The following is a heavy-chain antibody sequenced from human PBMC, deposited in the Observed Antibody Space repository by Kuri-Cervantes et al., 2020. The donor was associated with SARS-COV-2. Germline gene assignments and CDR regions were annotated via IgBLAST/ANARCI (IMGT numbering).Heavy chain of an antibody. CDR1: GFTVSSNY. D-gene: IGHD6-6*01. Sequence: GESLKISCAASGFTVSSNYMSWVRQAPGEGLEWVANIKQDGSEKYYVDSVKGRFTISRDNAKNSLYLQMNSLRAEDTAVYYCARVSSSSSPAFDIWGQGTMVTVSS. V-gene: IGHV3-7*01. J-gene: IGHJ3*02. CDR2: IKQDGSEK. CDR3: ARVSSSSSPAFDI.